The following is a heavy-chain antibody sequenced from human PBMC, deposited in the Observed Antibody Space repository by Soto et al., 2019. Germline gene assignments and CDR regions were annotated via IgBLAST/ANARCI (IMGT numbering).Heavy chain of an antibody. J-gene: IGHJ4*02. D-gene: IGHD4-17*01. V-gene: IGHV3-53*01. CDR3: ARYAAEVTTFFDH. CDR2: IYSGGYT. CDR1: GFTVSNNY. Sequence: GGSLRLSCAVSGFTVSNNYMSWVRQAPGKGLEGVSVIYSGGYTAYGDSVKGRFTISRDNAKKSLYLEMHSLRAEDTAVYYCARYAAEVTTFFDHWGQGTLVTVSS.